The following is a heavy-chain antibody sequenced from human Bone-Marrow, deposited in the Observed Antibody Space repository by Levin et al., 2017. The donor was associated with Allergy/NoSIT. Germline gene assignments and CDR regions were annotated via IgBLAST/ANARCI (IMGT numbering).Heavy chain of an antibody. CDR2: ISGSGDST. CDR1: GFTFSNYA. CDR3: AKDRDFYGSGSLGN. J-gene: IGHJ4*02. Sequence: GESLKISCAASGFTFSNYAMSWVRQAPGKVLEWVSGISGSGDSTYDGDSVKGRFTISRDNSKNTLYLQMNSLRAEDTAVYYCAKDRDFYGSGSLGNWGQGTLVTVSS. V-gene: IGHV3-23*01. D-gene: IGHD3-10*01.